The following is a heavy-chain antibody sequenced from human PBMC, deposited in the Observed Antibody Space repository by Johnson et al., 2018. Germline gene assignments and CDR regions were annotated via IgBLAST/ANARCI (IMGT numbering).Heavy chain of an antibody. CDR1: GYTFTSYA. CDR2: LNPNNGNT. D-gene: IGHD1-7*01. CDR3: ARDHRTGTMKRDFYYYMDV. V-gene: IGHV1-8*01. Sequence: VQLLESGAEVKEPGASVKVSCKASGYTFTSYAINWVRQAPGQGLEWMGWLNPNNGNTGFVQQFEGRITMTRSTSISTAYMELSSLTSEDTAVYYCARDHRTGTMKRDFYYYMDVWGKGTTVTVSS. J-gene: IGHJ6*03.